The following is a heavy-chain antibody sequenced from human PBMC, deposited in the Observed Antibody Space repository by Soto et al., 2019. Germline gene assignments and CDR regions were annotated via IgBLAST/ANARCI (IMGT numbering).Heavy chain of an antibody. CDR1: GFTFSIYW. J-gene: IGHJ6*02. V-gene: IGHV3-74*01. CDR3: ARDGPRTRGYYFYYGMDV. CDR2: IDNAGSSA. Sequence: GGSLRLSCAASGFTFSIYWMHWVRQAPGKGPVWVSRIDNAGSSARYADSVKGRFTISRDNAKDTLYLQMNSLRAEDTALYYCARDGPRTRGYYFYYGMDVWGQGTTVTVSS.